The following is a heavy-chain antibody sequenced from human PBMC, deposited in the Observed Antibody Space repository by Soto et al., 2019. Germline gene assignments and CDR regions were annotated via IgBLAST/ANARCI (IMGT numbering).Heavy chain of an antibody. V-gene: IGHV3-23*01. J-gene: IGHJ6*03. Sequence: EVQLLESGGGLVQPGGSLRLSCAASGFTFSNYAMSWVRQAPGKGLEWVSAISGSGDNTYYADSVKGRFTISRDISKNTLYLHINSLRAEDTAVYYCAKGLYCSGGSCSYYYFYHMDVWGKGTTVTVSS. CDR2: ISGSGDNT. CDR1: GFTFSNYA. D-gene: IGHD2-15*01. CDR3: AKGLYCSGGSCSYYYFYHMDV.